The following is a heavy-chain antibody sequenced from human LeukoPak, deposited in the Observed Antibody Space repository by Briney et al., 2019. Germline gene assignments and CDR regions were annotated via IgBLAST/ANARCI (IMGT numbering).Heavy chain of an antibody. Sequence: ASVKVSCKASGYTFTSYAMNWVRQAPGQGLEWMGWINTNTGNPTYAQGFTGRFVFSLDTSVSTAYLQISSLKAEDTAVYYCARGGEYSSSRDLYSTTNWFDPWGQGTLVIVSS. V-gene: IGHV7-4-1*02. CDR2: INTNTGNP. CDR1: GYTFTSYA. J-gene: IGHJ5*02. D-gene: IGHD6-6*01. CDR3: ARGGEYSSSRDLYSTTNWFDP.